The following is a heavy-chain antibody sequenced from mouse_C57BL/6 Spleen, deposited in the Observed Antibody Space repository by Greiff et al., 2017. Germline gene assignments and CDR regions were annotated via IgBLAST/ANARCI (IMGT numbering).Heavy chain of an antibody. CDR1: GYTFTGYW. D-gene: IGHD1-1*01. J-gene: IGHJ3*01. CDR3: ASRGYYAGTPWFAY. CDR2: ILPGSGST. Sequence: QVQLQQSGAELMKPGASVKLSCKATGYTFTGYWIEWVKQRPGHGLEWIGEILPGSGSTNYNAQFKGKATFTADTSANTAYMQLSSLTTEDSAIYYCASRGYYAGTPWFAYWGQGTLVTVSA. V-gene: IGHV1-9*01.